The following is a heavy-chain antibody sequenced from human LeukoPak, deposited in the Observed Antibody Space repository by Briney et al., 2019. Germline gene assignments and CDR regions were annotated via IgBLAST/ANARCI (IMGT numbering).Heavy chain of an antibody. CDR2: IYYSGST. Sequence: SETLSLTGTVSGGSISNYYLNWIRQPPGKGLEWIGNIYYSGSTNYNPALKSRVTISADTSNTEFSLKLTSVTAADTAVYYCARAPPIYHYYCGMDVWGQGTTVTVSS. CDR3: ARAPPIYHYYCGMDV. V-gene: IGHV4-59*01. J-gene: IGHJ6*02. CDR1: GGSISNYY.